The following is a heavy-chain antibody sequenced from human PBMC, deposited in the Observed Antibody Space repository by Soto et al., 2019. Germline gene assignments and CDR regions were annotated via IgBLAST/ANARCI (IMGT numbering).Heavy chain of an antibody. CDR3: ARVETYYYDSSGYYGFDY. V-gene: IGHV1-3*01. D-gene: IGHD3-22*01. CDR2: INAGNGNT. J-gene: IGHJ4*02. Sequence: QVQLVQSGAEVKKPGASVKVSCKASGYTFTSYAMHWVRQAPGQRLEWMGWINAGNGNTKYSQKFQGRVTITRDTSASTAYMELSSLSSEDTAVYYCARVETYYYDSSGYYGFDYWGQGTLVTVSS. CDR1: GYTFTSYA.